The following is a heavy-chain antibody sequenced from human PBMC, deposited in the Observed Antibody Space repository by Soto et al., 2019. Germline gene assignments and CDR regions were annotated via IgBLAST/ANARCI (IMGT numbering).Heavy chain of an antibody. V-gene: IGHV4-39*01. Sequence: SETLSLTCTVSGGSISSSSYYWGWIRQPPGKGLEWIGSIYYSGSTYYNPSLKSRVTISVDTSKNQFSLKLSAVTAADTAVYYCARREIQSASAFDIWGQRTLVTVSS. CDR2: IYYSGST. J-gene: IGHJ3*02. CDR1: GGSISSSSYY. D-gene: IGHD5-18*01. CDR3: ARREIQSASAFDI.